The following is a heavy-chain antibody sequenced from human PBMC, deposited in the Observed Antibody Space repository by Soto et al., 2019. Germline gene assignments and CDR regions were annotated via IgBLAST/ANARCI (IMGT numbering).Heavy chain of an antibody. J-gene: IGHJ5*02. CDR1: GFSLSTNGVG. D-gene: IGHD6-25*01. CDR3: AHGRSSRWFDP. Sequence: QITLKESGPTLVNPTQTLTLTCTVSGFSLSTNGVGVGWIRQPPGKALELLALIYWDDDKRYTPSLKSRLTITKDTSKIQMVLKMTNMYPVDTATYYCAHGRSSRWFDPWGQGTLVTVSS. V-gene: IGHV2-5*02. CDR2: IYWDDDK.